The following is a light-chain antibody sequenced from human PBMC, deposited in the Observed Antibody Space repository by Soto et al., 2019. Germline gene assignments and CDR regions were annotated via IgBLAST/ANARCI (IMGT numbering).Light chain of an antibody. V-gene: IGLV2-14*01. CDR2: EVV. CDR3: CSYTSSSTLV. J-gene: IGLJ2*01. CDR1: SSDIGGYNY. Sequence: QSALTQPASVSGSPGQSITISCTGTSSDIGGYNYVSWYQQHPGKAPKLMIYEVVNRPSGVSNRFSGSKSGNTASLTISGLQAGDEADYYCCSYTSSSTLVFGGGSKLTVL.